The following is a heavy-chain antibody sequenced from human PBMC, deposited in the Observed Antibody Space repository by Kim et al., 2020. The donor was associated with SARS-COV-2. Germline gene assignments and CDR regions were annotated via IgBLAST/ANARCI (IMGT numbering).Heavy chain of an antibody. CDR1: GFTFSSYS. CDR3: ARGGIGSYQGPDY. D-gene: IGHD1-26*01. CDR2: ISSSSSYI. J-gene: IGHJ4*02. V-gene: IGHV3-21*01. Sequence: GGSLRLSCAASGFTFSSYSMNWVRQAPGKGLEWVSSISSSSSYIYYADSVKGRFTISRDNAKNSLYLQMNSLRAEDTAVYYCARGGIGSYQGPDYWGQGTLVTVSS.